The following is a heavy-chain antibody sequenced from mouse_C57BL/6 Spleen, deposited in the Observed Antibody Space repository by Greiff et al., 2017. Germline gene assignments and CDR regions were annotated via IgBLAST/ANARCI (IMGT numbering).Heavy chain of an antibody. J-gene: IGHJ2*01. V-gene: IGHV1-64*01. D-gene: IGHD1-1*01. Sequence: QVQLQQPGAELVKPGASVKLSCKASGYTFTSYWMHWVKQRPGQGLEWIGMIHPNSGSTNYNEKFKNKATLTVHKSSSTAYMQLSSLTSEDSAFYYCAREVYYGSTDYWGQGTTLTVSS. CDR2: IHPNSGST. CDR1: GYTFTSYW. CDR3: AREVYYGSTDY.